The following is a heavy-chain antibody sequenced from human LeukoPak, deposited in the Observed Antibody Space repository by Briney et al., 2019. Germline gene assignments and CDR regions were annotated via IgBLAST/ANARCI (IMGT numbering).Heavy chain of an antibody. D-gene: IGHD6-19*01. V-gene: IGHV3-11*04. J-gene: IGHJ4*02. Sequence: GGSLRLSCVVSGFSFSDSYVTWLRQTPGKGLESLAYISPSSHDIYYADSVKGRFTISRDNAKNSLYLQMNSLRAEDTAVYYCAKDLYSSGSAYWGQGTLVTVSS. CDR2: ISPSSHDI. CDR1: GFSFSDSY. CDR3: AKDLYSSGSAY.